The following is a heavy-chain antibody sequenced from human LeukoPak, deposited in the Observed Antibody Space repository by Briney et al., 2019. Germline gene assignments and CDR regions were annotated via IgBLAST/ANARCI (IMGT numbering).Heavy chain of an antibody. D-gene: IGHD2-2*01. CDR2: ISPNSGGT. V-gene: IGHV1-2*02. Sequence: ASVKVSCKASGYTFTGYYMHWVRQAPGQGLEWMGWISPNSGGTNYAQKFQGRVTMTRDTSISTAYMELSRLRSDDTAVYYCARDGDIVVVPAAMGSYMDVWGKGTTVTVSS. J-gene: IGHJ6*03. CDR1: GYTFTGYY. CDR3: ARDGDIVVVPAAMGSYMDV.